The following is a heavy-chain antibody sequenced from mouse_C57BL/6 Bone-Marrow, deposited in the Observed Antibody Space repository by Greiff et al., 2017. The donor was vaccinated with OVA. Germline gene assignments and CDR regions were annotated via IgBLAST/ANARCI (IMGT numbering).Heavy chain of an antibody. J-gene: IGHJ1*03. V-gene: IGHV5-16*01. CDR2: IYSDGSST. CDR3: ARDHGYFDV. Sequence: VQLKESEGGLVQPGSSMKISCTASGFTFSDYYMAWVRQVPEKGLEWVANIYSDGSSTNYLDSLKSRFIISRDNAENILYLQMSSLTSEDTATYYCARDHGYFDVWGTGTTVTVSS. CDR1: GFTFSDYY.